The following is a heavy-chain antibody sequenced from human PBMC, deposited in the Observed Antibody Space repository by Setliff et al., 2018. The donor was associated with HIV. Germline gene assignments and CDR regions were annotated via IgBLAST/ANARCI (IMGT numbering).Heavy chain of an antibody. CDR2: IYYSGTT. J-gene: IGHJ4*02. V-gene: IGHV4-39*07. CDR3: ATVDGTRYLDY. Sequence: SETLSLTCIVSGFSFRNSFYNWGWIRQPPGKGLEWIGTIYYSGTTYYNPSLKSRVTMSQETSKNQFSLELTSVTAADTAVYYCATVDGTRYLDYWGQGKLVTVSS. CDR1: GFSFRNSFYN. D-gene: IGHD1-1*01.